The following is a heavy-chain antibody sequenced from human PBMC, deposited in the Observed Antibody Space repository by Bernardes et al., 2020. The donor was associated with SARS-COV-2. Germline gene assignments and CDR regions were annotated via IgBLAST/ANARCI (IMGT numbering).Heavy chain of an antibody. Sequence: GGSLRLSCAASGFTFSSYWMSWVRQAPGKGLEWVANIKGDGSKISSVDSVRGRFTISRDNAKNLLYLQMNSLRAEDTAVYYCARIDAVTGRDYLGQGTLVTVSS. D-gene: IGHD2-21*02. CDR3: ARIDAVTGRDY. CDR2: IKGDGSKI. V-gene: IGHV3-7*01. CDR1: GFTFSSYW. J-gene: IGHJ4*02.